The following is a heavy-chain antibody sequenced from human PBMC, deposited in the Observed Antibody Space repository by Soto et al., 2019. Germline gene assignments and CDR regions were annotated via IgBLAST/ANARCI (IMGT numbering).Heavy chain of an antibody. D-gene: IGHD6-13*01. CDR1: GYSISTGYY. J-gene: IGHJ4*02. CDR2: VYRSGAA. CDR3: ARASSYSTHSWYYFDY. V-gene: IGHV4-38-2*02. Sequence: KTSETLSLTCTVSGYSISTGYYWACVRQSPGKGLEWIGSVYRSGAAYCSPTLKSRVTISVDTSKNQFSLKLSSVTAADTAVYYCARASSYSTHSWYYFDYWGQGTLVTVYS.